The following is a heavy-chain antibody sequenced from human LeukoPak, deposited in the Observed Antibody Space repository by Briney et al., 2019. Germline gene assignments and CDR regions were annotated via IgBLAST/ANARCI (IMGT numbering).Heavy chain of an antibody. J-gene: IGHJ3*02. CDR3: ARHWGDSPNHSDDLYAFDI. D-gene: IGHD1-14*01. V-gene: IGHV4-59*08. CDR1: GDSISNYY. CDR2: IYYSGST. Sequence: TSETLSPTCTVSGDSISNYYWSWIRQPPGKGLEWIGFIYYSGSTNYNPSLRSRVTISVDTSKNQFSLKLSSVTAADTAVYYCARHWGDSPNHSDDLYAFDIWGQGTMVTVSS.